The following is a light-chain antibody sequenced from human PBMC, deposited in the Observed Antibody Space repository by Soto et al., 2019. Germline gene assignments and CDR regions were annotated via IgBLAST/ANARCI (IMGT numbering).Light chain of an antibody. V-gene: IGLV2-8*01. Sequence: QSVLTQPPSASGSPGQSVTISCTGTSSDVGGYNYVSWYQQHPGKAPKLMIYEVSMRPSGVPHRFSGSNSGNTASLTVSGLQAEDEADYYCSSYTSGSTLYVFGTGNKVTVL. CDR2: EVS. CDR1: SSDVGGYNY. J-gene: IGLJ1*01. CDR3: SSYTSGSTLYV.